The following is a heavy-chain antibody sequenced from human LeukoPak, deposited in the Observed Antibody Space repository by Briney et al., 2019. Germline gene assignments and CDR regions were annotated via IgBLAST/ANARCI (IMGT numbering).Heavy chain of an antibody. CDR3: TRDRGTYTGFDP. Sequence: GGCLRLSCAASGFTFSGSAVHWVRQSSGKGLEWVGHIDKKDNLYATAYAESVKGRFTISRGDSKDTAFLHMDSLKTEDTALYYCTRDRGTYTGFDPWGQGTLVTVSS. J-gene: IGHJ5*02. D-gene: IGHD2-2*02. CDR1: GFTFSGSA. V-gene: IGHV3-73*01. CDR2: IDKKDNLYAT.